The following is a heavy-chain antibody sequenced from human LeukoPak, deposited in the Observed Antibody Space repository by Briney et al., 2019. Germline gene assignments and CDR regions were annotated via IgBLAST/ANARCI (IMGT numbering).Heavy chain of an antibody. CDR2: IYYSGST. Sequence: SETLSLTCTVSGGSISSYYWGWIRQPPGKGLEWIGSIYYSGSTYYNPSLKSRVTISVDTSKNQFSLKLSSVTAADTAVYYCARRITMVRGVIGVFDPWGQGTLVTVSS. CDR3: ARRITMVRGVIGVFDP. CDR1: GGSISSYY. D-gene: IGHD3-10*01. V-gene: IGHV4-39*01. J-gene: IGHJ5*02.